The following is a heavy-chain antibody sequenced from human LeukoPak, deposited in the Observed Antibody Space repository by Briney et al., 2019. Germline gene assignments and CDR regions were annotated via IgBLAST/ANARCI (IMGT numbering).Heavy chain of an antibody. CDR2: INHSGST. V-gene: IGHV4-34*01. J-gene: IGHJ4*02. CDR1: GGSISNYY. Sequence: SETLSLTCTVSGGSISNYYWSWIRQPPGKGLEWIGEINHSGSTNYNPSLKSRVTISVDTSKNQFSLKLSSVTAADTAVYYCARDLFDYWGQGTLVTVSS. CDR3: ARDLFDY.